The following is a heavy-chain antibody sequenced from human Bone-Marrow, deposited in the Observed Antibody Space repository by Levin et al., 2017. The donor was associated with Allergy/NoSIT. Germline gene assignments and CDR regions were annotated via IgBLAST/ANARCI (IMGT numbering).Heavy chain of an antibody. Sequence: PSETLSLTCTVSGGSISSGGYYWSWIRQHPGKGLEWIGYIYYSGSTYYNPSLKSRVTISVDTSKNQFSLKLSSVTAADTAVYYCARTSVVAAADNGGACDIWGQGTMVTVSS. CDR1: GGSISSGGYY. V-gene: IGHV4-31*03. J-gene: IGHJ3*02. D-gene: IGHD6-13*01. CDR3: ARTSVVAAADNGGACDI. CDR2: IYYSGST.